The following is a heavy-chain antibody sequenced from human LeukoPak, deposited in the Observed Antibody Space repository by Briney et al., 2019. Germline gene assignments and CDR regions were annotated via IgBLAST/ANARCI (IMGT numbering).Heavy chain of an antibody. D-gene: IGHD1-26*01. CDR2: ISDSGGSI. CDR1: GFTVISNY. V-gene: IGHV3-23*01. J-gene: IGHJ4*02. Sequence: GGFLRLSCAASGFTVISNYMSWVRQAPGKGLEWVSTISDSGGSIYYADSVKGRFTISRDNSKNTLYLQMNSLRAEDTAVYHCAEAVGATSYWGQGTLVTVSS. CDR3: AEAVGATSY.